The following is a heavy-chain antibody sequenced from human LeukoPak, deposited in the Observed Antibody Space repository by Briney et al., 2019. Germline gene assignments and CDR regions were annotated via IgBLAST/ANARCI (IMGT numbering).Heavy chain of an antibody. J-gene: IGHJ3*02. CDR2: IYSTGST. V-gene: IGHV4-59*01. D-gene: IGHD3-22*01. CDR1: GFTFSDYY. CDR3: ATHYDSSGYYLLPFDI. Sequence: NAGGSLRLSCAASGFTFSDYYMSWIRQPPGKGLEWIGYIYSTGSTNYNPSLRSRVTISVDTSKNQFSLKLTSVTAADTAVYYCATHYDSSGYYLLPFDIWGQGTMVTVSS.